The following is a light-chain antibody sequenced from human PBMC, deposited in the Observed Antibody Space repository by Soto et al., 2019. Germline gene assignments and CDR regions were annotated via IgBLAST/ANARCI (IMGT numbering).Light chain of an antibody. Sequence: EIVLTQSPGTLSLSPGERATLSCRASQTVSTNFLAWYQQKPGQAPRLLIYGASSRATGTPDRFSGSGSGTDFTLTISRLEPEDFGVFFCQQDGNSPLTFGQGTKVEIK. J-gene: IGKJ1*01. CDR2: GAS. V-gene: IGKV3-20*01. CDR3: QQDGNSPLT. CDR1: QTVSTNF.